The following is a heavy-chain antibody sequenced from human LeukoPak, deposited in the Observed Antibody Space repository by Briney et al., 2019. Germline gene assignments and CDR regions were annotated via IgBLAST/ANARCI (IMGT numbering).Heavy chain of an antibody. CDR2: IYTSGST. V-gene: IGHV4-39*07. CDR3: ARDHSGPGSKQPGVYNWFDP. J-gene: IGHJ5*02. Sequence: PSETLSLTCTVSGGSISSSSYYWGWIRQPPGKGLEWIGRIYTSGSTNYNPSLKSRVTMSVDTSKNQFSLKLSSVTAADTAVYYCARDHSGPGSKQPGVYNWFDPWGQGTLVTVSS. CDR1: GGSISSSSYY. D-gene: IGHD2-15*01.